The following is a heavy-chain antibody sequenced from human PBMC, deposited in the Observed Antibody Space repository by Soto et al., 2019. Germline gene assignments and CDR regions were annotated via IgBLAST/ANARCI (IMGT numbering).Heavy chain of an antibody. CDR3: AHDESGRTGASWCF. CDR2: IFGDGDK. J-gene: IGHJ4*02. Sequence: QITLKESGPTLVKPTQTLSLTCSFSFFSLASSRLGVAWIRQPPGKALEWNAIIFGDGDKVYSPSLKSRLTITKDTPKHQGVLTMTDMDPKDTGTYFCAHDESGRTGASWCFWGQGTQVTVSS. V-gene: IGHV2-5*02. D-gene: IGHD1-1*01. CDR1: FFSLASSRLG.